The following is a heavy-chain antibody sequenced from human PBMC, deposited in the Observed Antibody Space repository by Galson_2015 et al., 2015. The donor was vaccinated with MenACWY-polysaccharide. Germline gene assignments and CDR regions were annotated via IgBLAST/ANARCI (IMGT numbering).Heavy chain of an antibody. D-gene: IGHD4-11*01. J-gene: IGHJ4*02. CDR3: TRDNNNYGDY. CDR2: ALYRGNT. Sequence: LTCTVSGGPISDTFWSWIRQPPGRGLEGLGFALYRGNTNYSPSLKSRVTMSVDTSKNQFSLNLSSVTAADTAVYYCTRDNNNYGDYWGQGTLVTVSS. CDR1: GGPISDTF. V-gene: IGHV4-59*01.